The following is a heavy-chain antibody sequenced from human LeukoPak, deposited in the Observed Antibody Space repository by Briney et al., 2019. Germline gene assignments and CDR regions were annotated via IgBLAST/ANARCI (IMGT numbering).Heavy chain of an antibody. CDR2: VSWDGGST. Sequence: GGSLRLSCAASGITFHDYAIHWVRQAPGKGLEWVSLVSWDGGSTYYADSVKGRFTISRDNSKNSLSLQMNNLRTEDTALYYCAKDMANYGDYSSFDYWGPGTLVTVSS. J-gene: IGHJ4*02. D-gene: IGHD4-17*01. CDR3: AKDMANYGDYSSFDY. V-gene: IGHV3-43*01. CDR1: GITFHDYA.